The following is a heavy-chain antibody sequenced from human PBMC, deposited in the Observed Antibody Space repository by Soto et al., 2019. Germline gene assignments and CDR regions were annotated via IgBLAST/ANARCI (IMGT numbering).Heavy chain of an antibody. CDR2: INPNSGGK. Sequence: QVQLVQTGAEVKKPGASVKVSCKASGYTFTGYYMHWVRQAPGQGLEWMGWINPNSGGKNYAQKFQGQVNMTRDTSISTAYMELSRLRPDDTAVYYCASRSSGATVTTASGACDIWGQGTMVTVSS. V-gene: IGHV1-2*02. J-gene: IGHJ3*02. D-gene: IGHD4-17*01. CDR1: GYTFTGYY. CDR3: ASRSSGATVTTASGACDI.